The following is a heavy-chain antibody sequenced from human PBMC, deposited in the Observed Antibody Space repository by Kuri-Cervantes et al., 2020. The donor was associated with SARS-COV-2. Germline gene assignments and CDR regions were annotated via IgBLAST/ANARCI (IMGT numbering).Heavy chain of an antibody. J-gene: IGHJ4*02. D-gene: IGHD3-3*01. Sequence: GGSLRLSCAASGFTFSSYAMHWVRQAPGKGLEWVAVISYDGSNKYYADSVKGRFTISRDNSKNTLYLQMNSLKTEDTAVYYCTTDASRRITIFGVVNAPDDYWGQGTLVTVSS. CDR1: GFTFSSYA. CDR2: ISYDGSNK. CDR3: TTDASRRITIFGVVNAPDDY. V-gene: IGHV3-30*04.